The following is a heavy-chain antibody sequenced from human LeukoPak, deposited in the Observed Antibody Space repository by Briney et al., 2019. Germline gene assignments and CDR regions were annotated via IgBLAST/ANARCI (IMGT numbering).Heavy chain of an antibody. D-gene: IGHD3-22*01. J-gene: IGHJ4*02. CDR1: GFTFDDYA. CDR2: ISWNSGSI. Sequence: GGSLRLSCAASGFTFDDYAMHWVRQAPGKGLEWVSGISWNSGSIGYADSVKGRFTISRDNAKNSLYLQMNSLRAEDTALYYCAKGYYDSSGPDYWGQGTLVTVSS. V-gene: IGHV3-9*01. CDR3: AKGYYDSSGPDY.